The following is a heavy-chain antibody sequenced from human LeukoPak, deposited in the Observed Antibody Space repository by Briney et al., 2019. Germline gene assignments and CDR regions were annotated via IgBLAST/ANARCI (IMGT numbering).Heavy chain of an antibody. D-gene: IGHD3-10*01. CDR2: ISSSSSTI. V-gene: IGHV3-48*01. CDR1: GLTFTRYS. Sequence: GGSLRLSCAASGLTFTRYSMNWVRQAPGKGLQCVSYISSSSSTIYYADSVKGRFTISRDNAKNSLYLQMNSLRAEDTAVYYCARDFGERRVPNAFDIWGQGTMVTVSS. CDR3: ARDFGERRVPNAFDI. J-gene: IGHJ3*02.